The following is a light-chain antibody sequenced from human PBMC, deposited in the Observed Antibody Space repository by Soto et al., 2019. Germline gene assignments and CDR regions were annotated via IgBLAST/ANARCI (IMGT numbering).Light chain of an antibody. Sequence: QSALTQPASVSGSPGQSITISCTGTSSDVGNYDLVSWYQQLPGKAPKFILYEGSKRPSGVSNRFSGSKSGNTASLTISGLQAEDEADYYCCSYAGSSTDGVGTGTKVTVL. J-gene: IGLJ1*01. V-gene: IGLV2-23*01. CDR1: SSDVGNYDL. CDR2: EGS. CDR3: CSYAGSSTDG.